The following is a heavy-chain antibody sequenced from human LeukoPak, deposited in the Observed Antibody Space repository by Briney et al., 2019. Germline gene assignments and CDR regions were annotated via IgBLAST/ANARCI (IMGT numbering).Heavy chain of an antibody. CDR1: GYTFTGSI. CDR2: VNPNSGVT. J-gene: IGHJ6*02. V-gene: IGHV1-2*02. Sequence: ASVKVSRKPSGYTFTGSIMHSVRQTPGQGLGWMGWVNPNSGVTKYAQTFQGRVTLTRDTSINTAYMEMRRLTPDDTAVYYCARVPSMVRGVVNYGMDVWGQGTTVTVS. CDR3: ARVPSMVRGVVNYGMDV. D-gene: IGHD3-10*01.